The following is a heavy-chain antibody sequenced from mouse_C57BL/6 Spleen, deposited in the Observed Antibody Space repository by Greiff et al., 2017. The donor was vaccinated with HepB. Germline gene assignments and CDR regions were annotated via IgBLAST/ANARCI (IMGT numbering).Heavy chain of an antibody. CDR1: GFNIKDYY. D-gene: IGHD2-14*01. Sequence: EVQVVESGAELVKPGASVKLSCTASGFNIKDYYMHWVKQRTEQGLEWIGRIDPEDGETKYAPKFQGKATITADTSSNTAYLQLSSLTSEDTAVYYCALPVGTRDYFDYWGQGTTLTVSS. CDR2: IDPEDGET. J-gene: IGHJ2*01. CDR3: ALPVGTRDYFDY. V-gene: IGHV14-2*01.